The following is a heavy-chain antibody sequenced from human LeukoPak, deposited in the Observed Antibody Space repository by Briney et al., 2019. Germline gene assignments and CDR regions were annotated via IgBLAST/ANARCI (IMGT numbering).Heavy chain of an antibody. J-gene: IGHJ4*02. Sequence: PGRSLRLSCTASGFNFRGYAMYWVRQAPGKGPEWVAVVSYDGSDKNYADSVKGRFTISRDNSQNTLYLQMNSLRVEDTAVYYCARSQMVRGVTPFYYFDFWGQGTLVTVSS. CDR2: VSYDGSDK. V-gene: IGHV3-30*04. CDR1: GFNFRGYA. CDR3: ARSQMVRGVTPFYYFDF. D-gene: IGHD3-10*01.